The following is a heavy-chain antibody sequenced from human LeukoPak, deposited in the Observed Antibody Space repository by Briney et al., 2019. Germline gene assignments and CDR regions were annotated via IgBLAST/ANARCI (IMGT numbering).Heavy chain of an antibody. J-gene: IGHJ5*02. D-gene: IGHD3-10*01. Sequence: PSETLSLTCAVYGGSFSGYYWSWIRQPPGKGLEWIGEINHSGSTNYNPSLKSRVTISVDTSKNQFSLKLSSVTAADTAVYYCARGSLLLWFGELLYDWFDPWGQGTLVTVSS. CDR1: GGSFSGYY. CDR3: ARGSLLLWFGELLYDWFDP. V-gene: IGHV4-34*01. CDR2: INHSGST.